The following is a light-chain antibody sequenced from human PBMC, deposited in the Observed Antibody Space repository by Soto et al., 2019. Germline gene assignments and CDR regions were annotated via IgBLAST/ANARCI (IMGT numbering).Light chain of an antibody. CDR1: QIVNNNY. J-gene: IGKJ1*01. CDR2: GAS. V-gene: IGKV3-20*01. CDR3: QQYAKAPLT. Sequence: IVLTHSPGPLSLSPGERATLSCKSSQIVNNNYLAWYQQKPGQAPRLVIYGASNRATGVPDRFSASWSGTDFTLTISRLEPEDVAVYYCQQYAKAPLTFGQGTKVDIK.